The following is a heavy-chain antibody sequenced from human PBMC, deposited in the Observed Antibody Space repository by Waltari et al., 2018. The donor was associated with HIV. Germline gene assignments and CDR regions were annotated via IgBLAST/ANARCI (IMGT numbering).Heavy chain of an antibody. V-gene: IGHV4-39*07. J-gene: IGHJ5*02. Sequence: QLQLQESGPGLVKPSETLSLTCTVSGGSIRSSSSYWGWIRQPPGKGLEWIGSIYYSGSTYYNPSLKSRVTISVDTSKNQFSLKLSSVTAADTAVYYCASMTTVTLNWFDPWGQGTLVTVSS. CDR2: IYYSGST. D-gene: IGHD4-17*01. CDR1: GGSIRSSSSY. CDR3: ASMTTVTLNWFDP.